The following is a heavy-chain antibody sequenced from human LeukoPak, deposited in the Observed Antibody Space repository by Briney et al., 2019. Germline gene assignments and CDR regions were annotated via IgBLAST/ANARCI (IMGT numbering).Heavy chain of an antibody. CDR1: GFTFSGYW. V-gene: IGHV3-7*01. J-gene: IGHJ6*04. D-gene: IGHD3-22*01. Sequence: GGSLRLSCAASGFTFSGYWMSWVRQAPGKGLEWVANIKQDGSVKYYVGSVRGRFTISRDNAKNSLYLQMNSLRAEDTAVYYCARGPTMKMDVWGKGTTVTVSS. CDR2: IKQDGSVK. CDR3: ARGPTMKMDV.